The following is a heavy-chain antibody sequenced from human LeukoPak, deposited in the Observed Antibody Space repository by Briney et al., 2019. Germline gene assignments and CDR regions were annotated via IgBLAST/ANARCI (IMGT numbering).Heavy chain of an antibody. CDR1: GFTLSSNY. CDR2: IYSGGST. D-gene: IGHD3-16*01. CDR3: AKGGGFGKYYFDY. V-gene: IGHV3-66*01. Sequence: GGSLRLSCAASGFTLSSNYVGWVRQAPGKGLEWVSHIYSGGSTYHVDAVKGRFTISRDTSENMVFLQMNSLRAEDTAVYYCAKGGGFGKYYFDYWGQGTLVTVSS. J-gene: IGHJ4*02.